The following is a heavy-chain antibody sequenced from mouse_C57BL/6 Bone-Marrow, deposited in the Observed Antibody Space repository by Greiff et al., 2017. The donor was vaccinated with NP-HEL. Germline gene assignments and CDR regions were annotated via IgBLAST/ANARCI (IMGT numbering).Heavy chain of an antibody. D-gene: IGHD2-12*01. V-gene: IGHV5-15*01. J-gene: IGHJ4*01. CDR3: ARPLRQDYYAMDY. CDR2: ISNLAYSI. Sequence: EVKLMESGGGLVQPGGSLKLSCAASGFTFSDYGMAWVRQAPRKGPAWVAFISNLAYSIYYADTVTGRFTISRENAKNTLYLEMSSLRSEDTAMYYCARPLRQDYYAMDYWGQGTSVTVSS. CDR1: GFTFSDYG.